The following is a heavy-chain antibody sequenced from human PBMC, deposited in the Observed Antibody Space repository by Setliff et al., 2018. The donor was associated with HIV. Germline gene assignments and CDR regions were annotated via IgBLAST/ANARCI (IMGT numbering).Heavy chain of an antibody. CDR3: ARLVNDVLTGNYYFDY. CDR2: IYPGDSDT. D-gene: IGHD3-9*01. V-gene: IGHV5-51*01. J-gene: IGHJ4*02. Sequence: PGESLKISCKVSGYSFTNYWIGWVRQMPGKGLEWMGIIYPGDSDTRYSASFQGQVAISADKSISTAYLQWSSLKASDTAVYYCARLVNDVLTGNYYFDYWGQGTLVTVSS. CDR1: GYSFTNYW.